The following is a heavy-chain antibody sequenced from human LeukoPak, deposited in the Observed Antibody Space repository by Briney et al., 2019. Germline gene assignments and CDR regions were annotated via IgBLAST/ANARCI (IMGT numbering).Heavy chain of an antibody. J-gene: IGHJ4*02. D-gene: IGHD3-22*01. V-gene: IGHV3-30-3*01. Sequence: GGSLRLSCAASGFTVSSNYMSWVRQAPGKGLEWVAVISYDGSNKYYADSVKGRFTISRDNSKNTLYLQMNSLRAEDTAVYYCARGSSGYQYYFDYWGQGTLVTVSS. CDR2: ISYDGSNK. CDR3: ARGSSGYQYYFDY. CDR1: GFTVSSNY.